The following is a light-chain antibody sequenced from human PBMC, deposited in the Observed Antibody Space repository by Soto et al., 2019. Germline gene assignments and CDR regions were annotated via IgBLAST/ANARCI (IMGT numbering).Light chain of an antibody. CDR3: QQYGSSPPYT. CDR2: GAS. V-gene: IGKV3-20*01. J-gene: IGKJ2*01. CDR1: QSVSSSY. Sequence: EIVLTQSPGTLSLSPGERATLSCRASQSVSSSYLAWYQQKPGQAPRLLIYGASSRATGIPDRFSGSGSGSVFTLNISRLEAEDVAVYYCQQYGSSPPYTFGQGTKLEIK.